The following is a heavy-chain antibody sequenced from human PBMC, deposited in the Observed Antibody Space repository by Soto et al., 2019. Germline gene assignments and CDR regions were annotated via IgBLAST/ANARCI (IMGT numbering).Heavy chain of an antibody. Sequence: VGSLRLSCSASGFIFGNFGMHWVRQAPEKGLEYVSAISSDGGSTYYADSVKGRFSISRDNSKNTLYLQMISLRLEDTAVYYCVKDSSYYYDSSGYHYGYYYYGMDVWGQGTTVTVSS. CDR1: GFIFGNFG. CDR2: ISSDGGST. J-gene: IGHJ6*02. CDR3: VKDSSYYYDSSGYHYGYYYYGMDV. D-gene: IGHD3-22*01. V-gene: IGHV3-64D*06.